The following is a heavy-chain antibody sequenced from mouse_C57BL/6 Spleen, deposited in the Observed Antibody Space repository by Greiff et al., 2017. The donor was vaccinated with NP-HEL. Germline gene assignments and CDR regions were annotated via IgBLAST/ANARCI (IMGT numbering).Heavy chain of an antibody. CDR1: GFTFSDYY. CDR3: ARDGGLLWYFDV. V-gene: IGHV5-16*01. D-gene: IGHD2-3*01. J-gene: IGHJ1*03. Sequence: EVKLVESEGGLVQPGSSMKLSCTASGFTFSDYYMAWVRQVPEKGLEWVANINYDGSSTYYLDSLKSRFIISRDNAKNILYLQMSRLKSEDTATYYCARDGGLLWYFDVWGTGTTVTVSS. CDR2: INYDGSST.